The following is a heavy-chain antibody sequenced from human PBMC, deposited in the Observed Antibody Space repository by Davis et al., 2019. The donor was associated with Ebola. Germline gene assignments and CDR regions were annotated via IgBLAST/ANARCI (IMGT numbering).Heavy chain of an antibody. Sequence: PGGSLRLSCAASGFSFGTNAMSWVRQAPGKGLEWIGEINPTGGTGYNPSLTSRVTISVDTSRNLLSLNLSSVTVAHTAVYYCARDSGIFGDYYFDSWGQGTLVTVSS. D-gene: IGHD3-10*02. CDR2: INPTGGT. CDR1: GFSFGTNA. J-gene: IGHJ4*02. V-gene: IGHV4-4*02. CDR3: ARDSGIFGDYYFDS.